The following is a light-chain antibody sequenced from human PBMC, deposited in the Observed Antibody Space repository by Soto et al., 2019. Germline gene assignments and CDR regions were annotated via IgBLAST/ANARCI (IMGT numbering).Light chain of an antibody. CDR2: DVS. V-gene: IGLV2-14*03. J-gene: IGLJ2*01. Sequence: QSALTQPASVSGSPGQSITISCTGTSSDVGGYNSVSWYQQHPGKAPKLMIYDVSNRPSGVSNRFSGSKSVNTASLTTSGLPAEDEADYYCSSYTSSRTVVFGGGTKLTVL. CDR1: SSDVGGYNS. CDR3: SSYTSSRTVV.